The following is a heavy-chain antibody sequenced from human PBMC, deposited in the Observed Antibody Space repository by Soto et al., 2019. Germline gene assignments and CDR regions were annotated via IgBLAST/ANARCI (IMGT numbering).Heavy chain of an antibody. D-gene: IGHD3-10*01. CDR1: GFSFSTYS. J-gene: IGHJ5*02. CDR2: IDPTSDYR. CDR3: ARVVPLVRGPADP. V-gene: IGHV3-21*01. Sequence: EEQLVESGGGLVKPGGSLRLSCAASGFSFSTYSMMWVRQAPGKGLEWVSSIDPTSDYRYYADSVKGRFTTSTDNAKNALYLQMHRLRAEDTAVYFCARVVPLVRGPADPWGQGTLVTVSS.